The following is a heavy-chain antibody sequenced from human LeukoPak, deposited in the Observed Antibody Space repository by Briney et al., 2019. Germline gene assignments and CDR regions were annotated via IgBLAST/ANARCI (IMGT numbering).Heavy chain of an antibody. CDR1: GGSFSGYY. D-gene: IGHD6-6*01. J-gene: IGHJ5*02. CDR3: ARSAITYSSSENWFDP. Sequence: KASETLSLTCAVYGGSFSGYYWSWIRQPPGKGLEGIGEINHSGSTNYNPSLKSRVTISVDTSKNQFSLKLSSVTAADTAVYYCARSAITYSSSENWFDPWGQGTLVTVSS. V-gene: IGHV4-34*01. CDR2: INHSGST.